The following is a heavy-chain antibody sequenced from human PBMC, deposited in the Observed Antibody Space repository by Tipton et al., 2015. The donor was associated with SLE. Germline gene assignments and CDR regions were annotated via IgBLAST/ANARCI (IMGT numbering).Heavy chain of an antibody. Sequence: TLSLTCTVSGGSISSGNFYWNWIRQHPGKGLEWIGDISYTGSTNYNPSLKSRVTISLDTSKNQFSLKLNSVTAADTAVYYCARTPDTIGYYYVPTNSFDPWSQATLVTVSS. J-gene: IGHJ5*02. CDR3: ARTPDTIGYYYVPTNSFDP. V-gene: IGHV4-30-4*01. CDR2: ISYTGST. CDR1: GGSISSGNFY. D-gene: IGHD3-22*01.